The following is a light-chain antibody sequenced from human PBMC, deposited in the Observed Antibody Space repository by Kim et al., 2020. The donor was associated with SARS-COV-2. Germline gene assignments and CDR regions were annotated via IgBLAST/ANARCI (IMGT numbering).Light chain of an antibody. CDR1: KLGDKY. J-gene: IGLJ1*01. CDR2: QYN. V-gene: IGLV3-1*01. Sequence: SYELTQPPSVSVSPGQTASITCSGDKLGDKYVPWYQQKPGQSPVLLIYQYNTRPSGIPERFSGSNSESSATLTISGTQAMDEADYYCQAWDSGSYVFGTGTKVTVL. CDR3: QAWDSGSYV.